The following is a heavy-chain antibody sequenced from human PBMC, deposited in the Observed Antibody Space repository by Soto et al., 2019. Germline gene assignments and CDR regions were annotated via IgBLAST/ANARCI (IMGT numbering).Heavy chain of an antibody. CDR3: ARADSGYAHGYYYYGMDV. CDR1: GFTFSSYS. D-gene: IGHD5-12*01. V-gene: IGHV3-48*01. CDR2: ISSSSSTI. J-gene: IGHJ6*02. Sequence: GGSLRLSCAASGFTFSSYSMNWVRQAPGKGLEWVSYISSSSSTIYYADSVKGRFTISRDNAKNSLYLQMNSLRAEDTAVYYCARADSGYAHGYYYYGMDVWGQGTTVTVSS.